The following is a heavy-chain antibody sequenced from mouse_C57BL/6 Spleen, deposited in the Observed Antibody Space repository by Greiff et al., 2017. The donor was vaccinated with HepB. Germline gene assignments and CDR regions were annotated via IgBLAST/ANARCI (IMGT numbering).Heavy chain of an antibody. V-gene: IGHV14-2*01. CDR2: IDDEDGET. J-gene: IGHJ3*01. CDR3: ARKGFAY. Sequence: EVQLQQSGAELVKPGASVKLSCTASGFNIRGYYMPWVKQRTEQGLEWVGRIDDEDGETKYPPKFQGKATITADTSSNTAYLTVSSLQSEDTAVYYCARKGFAYWGQGTLVTVSA. CDR1: GFNIRGYY.